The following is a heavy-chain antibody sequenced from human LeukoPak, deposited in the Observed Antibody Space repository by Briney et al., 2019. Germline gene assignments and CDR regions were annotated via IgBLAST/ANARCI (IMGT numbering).Heavy chain of an antibody. CDR2: IYYTGST. V-gene: IGHV4-59*04. CDR3: TGAGSSGYPDY. Sequence: PSETLSLTCTVSGGSISNYYWTWIRQPPGKGLEWIGYIYYTGSTYYNPSLKSRVTISVDTSKNQFSLKLSSVTAADTAVYYCTGAGSSGYPDYWGQGTLVTVSS. D-gene: IGHD3-22*01. J-gene: IGHJ4*02. CDR1: GGSISNYY.